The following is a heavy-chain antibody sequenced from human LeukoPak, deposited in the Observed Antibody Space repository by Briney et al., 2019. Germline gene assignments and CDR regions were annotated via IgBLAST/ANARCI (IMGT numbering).Heavy chain of an antibody. J-gene: IGHJ4*02. CDR2: ISGDGGST. Sequence: GGSLRLSYAASGFTFDDYAMHWVRQAPGKGLEWVSLISGDGGSTYYADSVKGRFTISRDNSKNSLYLQMNSLRTEDTALYYCATAGDWWGQGTLVTVSS. V-gene: IGHV3-43*02. CDR1: GFTFDDYA. CDR3: ATAGDW. D-gene: IGHD2-21*01.